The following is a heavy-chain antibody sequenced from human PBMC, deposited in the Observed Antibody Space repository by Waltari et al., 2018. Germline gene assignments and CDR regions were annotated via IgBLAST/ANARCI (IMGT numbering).Heavy chain of an antibody. CDR1: GYTFTSYY. Sequence: QVRLVQSGAELKKPGASVKVSCKASGYTFTSYYMHWVREAPGQGLEWMGIINPSGGSTSYAQKFQGRVAMTRDTSTSTVYMELSSLRSEDTAVDYCARDQRIVGVVGVLFDYWGQGTLVTVSS. J-gene: IGHJ4*02. CDR2: INPSGGST. CDR3: ARDQRIVGVVGVLFDY. V-gene: IGHV1-46*01. D-gene: IGHD3-3*01.